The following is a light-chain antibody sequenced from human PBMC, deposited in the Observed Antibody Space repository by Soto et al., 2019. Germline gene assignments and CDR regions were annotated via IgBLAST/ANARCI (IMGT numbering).Light chain of an antibody. CDR1: QSISSW. Sequence: DIQMTQSPSTLSASVGDRVTITCRASQSISSWLAWYHQKPGKAPKLLIYDASSLESGVPSRFSGRGCGTEFTLTISSPQPDDFATYYCQQYNSYSLTFGQGTKVEIK. CDR3: QQYNSYSLT. J-gene: IGKJ1*01. V-gene: IGKV1-5*01. CDR2: DAS.